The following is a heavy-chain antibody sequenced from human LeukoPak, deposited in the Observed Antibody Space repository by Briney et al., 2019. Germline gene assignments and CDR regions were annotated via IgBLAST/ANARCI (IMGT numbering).Heavy chain of an antibody. Sequence: PGGSLRLSCAASGLTFSDYYMSWIRQAPGKGLEWVSYISSSGSTIYYADSVKGRFTISRDNSKNTLYLQMNSLRAEDTAVYYCAKDKRGGKSLISYFDYWGQGTLVTVSS. CDR1: GLTFSDYY. CDR3: AKDKRGGKSLISYFDY. CDR2: ISSSGSTI. D-gene: IGHD3-16*01. V-gene: IGHV3-11*04. J-gene: IGHJ4*02.